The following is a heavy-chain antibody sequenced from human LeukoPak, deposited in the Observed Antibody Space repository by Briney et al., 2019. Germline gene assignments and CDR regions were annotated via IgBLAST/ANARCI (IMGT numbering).Heavy chain of an antibody. D-gene: IGHD6-19*01. CDR2: ISGSGDTT. CDR3: AKDPPGSIAVAGGTFNN. V-gene: IGHV3-23*01. J-gene: IGHJ4*02. Sequence: HAGGSLRLSCAASGFSFSSYAMNWVRQAPGKGLEWVSGISGSGDTTYYADSMKGRFTISRDSSKNTLFLQMNSLRAEDTAVYYCAKDPPGSIAVAGGTFNNWGQGTLVTVSS. CDR1: GFSFSSYA.